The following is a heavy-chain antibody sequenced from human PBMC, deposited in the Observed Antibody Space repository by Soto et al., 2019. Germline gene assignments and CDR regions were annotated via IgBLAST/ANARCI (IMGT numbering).Heavy chain of an antibody. J-gene: IGHJ4*02. D-gene: IGHD4-17*01. CDR3: AKDYGNCNYVDY. Sequence: QVQLVESGGGVVQPGRSLRLSCAASGFTFSSYGMHWVRQAPGKGLEWVAVISYDGSNKYYADSVKGRFTISRDNSKNTLYLQMNSRRAEDTAVYYCAKDYGNCNYVDYWGQGTLVTVSS. CDR1: GFTFSSYG. V-gene: IGHV3-30*18. CDR2: ISYDGSNK.